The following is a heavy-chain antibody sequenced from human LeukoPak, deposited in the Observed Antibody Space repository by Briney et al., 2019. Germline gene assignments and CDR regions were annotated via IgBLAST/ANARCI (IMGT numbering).Heavy chain of an antibody. D-gene: IGHD6-19*01. CDR1: GASFSSSGYY. V-gene: IGHV4-39*01. Sequence: SETLSLTCAVSGASFSSSGYYWIWIRQPPGKGLEWIGSISYGGHTYYSPSLRSRVTISVDTSNNRFSLQLRSVTAADTAVYYCARQIALAGEWAFDIWGQGTMVTVSS. CDR3: ARQIALAGEWAFDI. J-gene: IGHJ3*02. CDR2: ISYGGHT.